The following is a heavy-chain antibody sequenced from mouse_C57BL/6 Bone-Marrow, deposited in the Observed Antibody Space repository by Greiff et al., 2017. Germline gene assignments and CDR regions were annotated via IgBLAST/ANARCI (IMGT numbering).Heavy chain of an antibody. J-gene: IGHJ2*01. CDR2: IYPTSGRT. Sequence: QVQLQQPGAELVKPGASVKMSCKASGYTFTSYWITWVKQRPGQGLEWIGDIYPTSGRTNYKEKFKSKAILTVDTSSNTAYMQLSSLTSEDSEVFYCARSGPLGRSFDYWGQGTTLTVSS. CDR3: ARSGPLGRSFDY. D-gene: IGHD4-1*01. CDR1: GYTFTSYW. V-gene: IGHV1-55*01.